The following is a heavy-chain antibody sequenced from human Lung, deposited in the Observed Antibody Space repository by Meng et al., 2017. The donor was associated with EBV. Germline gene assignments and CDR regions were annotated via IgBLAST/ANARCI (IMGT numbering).Heavy chain of an antibody. J-gene: IGHJ4*02. Sequence: QVHLEGSGPGLVKPSGPLSLTCDVSGASISRSDLWSWVRQPPGKGLEWSGEIYHSGSTNYNPYLKSRVTISVDTSKNQFSLSLNSVTAADTAVYYCARGGTSSAPFDYWGQETLVTVSS. V-gene: IGHV4-4*02. CDR1: GASISRSDL. D-gene: IGHD2-2*01. CDR2: IYHSGST. CDR3: ARGGTSSAPFDY.